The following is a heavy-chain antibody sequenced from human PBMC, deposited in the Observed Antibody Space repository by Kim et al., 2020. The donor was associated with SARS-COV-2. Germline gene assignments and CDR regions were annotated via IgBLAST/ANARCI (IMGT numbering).Heavy chain of an antibody. CDR3: ARAGYSYDLLNYPFDY. V-gene: IGHV1-69*02. D-gene: IGHD5-18*01. CDR1: GGTFSSFS. J-gene: IGHJ4*02. Sequence: SVKVSCKASGGTFSSFSISWVRQAPGQGLEWMGRIIPILAIANYAQKFQGRVTLTADKSTSTAYMELSSLRSEDTAMYYCARAGYSYDLLNYPFDYWGQGTLVTVSS. CDR2: IIPILAIA.